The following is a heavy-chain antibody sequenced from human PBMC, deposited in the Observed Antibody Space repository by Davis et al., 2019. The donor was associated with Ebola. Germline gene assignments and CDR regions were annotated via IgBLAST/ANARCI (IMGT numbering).Heavy chain of an antibody. D-gene: IGHD6-13*01. V-gene: IGHV3-9*01. J-gene: IGHJ4*02. CDR3: ANWDSNPR. CDR2: ISWNSGSI. CDR1: GFTFDDYA. Sequence: PGGSLRLSCAASGFTFDDYAMHWVRQAPGKGLEWVSGISWNSGSIGYADSVKGRFTISRDNAKNSLYLQMNSLRAEDTALYYCANWDSNPRWGQGTLVTVSS.